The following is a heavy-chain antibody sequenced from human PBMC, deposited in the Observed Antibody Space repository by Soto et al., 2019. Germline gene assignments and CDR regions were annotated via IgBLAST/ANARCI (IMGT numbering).Heavy chain of an antibody. CDR2: IYYSGST. CDR3: ATYCSGGSCYYFDY. Sequence: SETLSLTCTVSGGSISSSSYYWGWIRQPPGKGLEWIGSIYYSGSTSYNPSLKSRVTISVDTSKNQFSLKLRSVTAADTAVYYCATYCSGGSCYYFDYWGQGTLVTVSS. V-gene: IGHV4-39*01. J-gene: IGHJ4*02. D-gene: IGHD2-15*01. CDR1: GGSISSSSYY.